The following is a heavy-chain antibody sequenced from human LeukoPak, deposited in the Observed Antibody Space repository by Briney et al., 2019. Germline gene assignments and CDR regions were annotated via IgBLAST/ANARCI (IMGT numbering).Heavy chain of an antibody. CDR1: GGSISSSNW. CDR3: ARSFTDRNDAFDI. CDR2: IYHSGST. J-gene: IGHJ3*02. D-gene: IGHD3-22*01. V-gene: IGHV4-4*02. Sequence: PSETLSLTCAVSGGSISSSNWWSWVRQPPGKGLEWIGEIYHSGSTNYNPSLKSRVTISVDTSKNQFSLKLSSVTAADTAVYYCARSFTDRNDAFDIWGQGTMVTVSS.